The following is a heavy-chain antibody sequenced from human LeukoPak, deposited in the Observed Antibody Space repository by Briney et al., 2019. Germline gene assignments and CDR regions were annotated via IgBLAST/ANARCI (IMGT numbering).Heavy chain of an antibody. CDR3: ARGPNNFGVVTYYMDV. D-gene: IGHD3-3*01. J-gene: IGHJ6*03. CDR1: GGSISSGSYY. V-gene: IGHV4-61*02. CDR2: IYTSGST. Sequence: SETLSLTCTVSGGSISSGSYYWSWIRQPAGKGLEWIGRIYTSGSTNYNPSLKSRVTISVDTSKNQFSLKLGSVTAADTAVYYCARGPNNFGVVTYYMDVWGKGTTVTVSS.